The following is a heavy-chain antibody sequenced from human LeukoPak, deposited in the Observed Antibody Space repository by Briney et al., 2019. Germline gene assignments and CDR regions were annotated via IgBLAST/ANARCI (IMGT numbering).Heavy chain of an antibody. CDR1: GYSFTSYW. V-gene: IGHV5-51*01. CDR2: IYPGDSDT. CDR3: ARTIFGVVIDYYYYMDV. J-gene: IGHJ6*03. D-gene: IGHD3-3*01. Sequence: GESLKISCKGSGYSFTSYWIGWVRQMPGKGLEWMGIIYPGDSDTRYSPSFQGQVTISADKSISTAYLQWSSLKASDTAMYYCARTIFGVVIDYYYYMDVWGKGTTVTVSS.